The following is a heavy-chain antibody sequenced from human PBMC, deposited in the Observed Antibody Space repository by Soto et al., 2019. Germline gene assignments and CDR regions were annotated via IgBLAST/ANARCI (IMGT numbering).Heavy chain of an antibody. CDR2: INPSGGST. CDR3: ARDPHWNDLENWFDP. V-gene: IGHV1-46*01. D-gene: IGHD1-1*01. J-gene: IGHJ5*02. Sequence: GASVKVSCKASGYTFTSYYMHWVRQATGQGLEWMGIINPSGGSTSYAQKFQGRVTMTRDTSTSTVYMELSSLRSEDTAVYYCARDPHWNDLENWFDPWGQGTLVTVSS. CDR1: GYTFTSYY.